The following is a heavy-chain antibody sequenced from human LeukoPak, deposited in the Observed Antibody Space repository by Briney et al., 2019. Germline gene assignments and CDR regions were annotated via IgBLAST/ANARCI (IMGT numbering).Heavy chain of an antibody. V-gene: IGHV3-7*01. CDR1: GFTFSSYW. Sequence: GGSLRLSCAASGFTFSSYWMSWVRQAPGKGLEWVANIKQDGNEKYYVDSVKGRFTISRDDVKNSLYLQMNSLRAEDTAVYYCARPQGGYSYGLNYWGQGTLVTVSS. J-gene: IGHJ4*02. CDR3: ARPQGGYSYGLNY. CDR2: IKQDGNEK. D-gene: IGHD5-18*01.